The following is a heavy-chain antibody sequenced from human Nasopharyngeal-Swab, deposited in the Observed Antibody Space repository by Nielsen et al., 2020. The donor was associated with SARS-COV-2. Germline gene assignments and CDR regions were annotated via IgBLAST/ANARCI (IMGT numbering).Heavy chain of an antibody. D-gene: IGHD6-13*01. CDR2: ISGSGGST. J-gene: IGHJ6*02. V-gene: IGHV3-23*01. Sequence: GGSLRLSCAASGFTFSSYAMSWVRQAPGKGLEWVSAISGSGGSTYYADSVKGRFTISRDNSKNTLYLQMNSLRAEDTAVYYCARYRRIAAADRYYYYGMDVWDQGTTVTVSS. CDR1: GFTFSSYA. CDR3: ARYRRIAAADRYYYYGMDV.